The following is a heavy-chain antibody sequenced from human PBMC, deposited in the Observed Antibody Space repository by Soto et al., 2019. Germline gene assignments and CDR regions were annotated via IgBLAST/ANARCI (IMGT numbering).Heavy chain of an antibody. J-gene: IGHJ6*02. CDR2: VHHNWGS. CDR3: ARQGFGPLHGLVDV. CDR1: GGSISSYY. V-gene: IGHV4-59*08. Sequence: QVQLQESGPGLVKPSETLSLSCTVSGGSISSYYWSWFRQSPGKRMEWIGNVHHNWGSSYNPSLQSRVAISLDPSKSQFSLKVTSVTATDAAVYYCARQGFGPLHGLVDVWGQGTTVTVSS. D-gene: IGHD3-10*01.